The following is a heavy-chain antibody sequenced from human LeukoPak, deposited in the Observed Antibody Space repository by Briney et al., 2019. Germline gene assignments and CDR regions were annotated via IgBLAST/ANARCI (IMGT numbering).Heavy chain of an antibody. J-gene: IGHJ3*02. CDR1: GFTFSYYA. CDR2: ISSDGGST. D-gene: IGHD6-6*01. CDR3: ARWVSTSYDAFDI. Sequence: GGSLRLSCAASGFTFSYYAMHWVRQAPGKGLEYVSAISSDGGSTYYANSVKGRFTISRDNSKNMLYLQMGSLRAEDMAVYYCARWVSTSYDAFDIWGQGTMITVSS. V-gene: IGHV3-64*01.